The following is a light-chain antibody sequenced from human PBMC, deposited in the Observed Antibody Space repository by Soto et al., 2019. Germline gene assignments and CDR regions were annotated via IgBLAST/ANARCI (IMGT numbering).Light chain of an antibody. Sequence: QSVLTQPPSASGSPGQSVAISCTGSSSDVGAYKHVSWYQQRPGKAPKLIIYDVTKRPSGVPDRFSGSKSGNTASLTVSGLQAEDEADYYRLSHTDSNTYVFGTGTKLTVL. CDR1: SSDVGAYKH. CDR3: LSHTDSNTYV. V-gene: IGLV2-8*01. CDR2: DVT. J-gene: IGLJ1*01.